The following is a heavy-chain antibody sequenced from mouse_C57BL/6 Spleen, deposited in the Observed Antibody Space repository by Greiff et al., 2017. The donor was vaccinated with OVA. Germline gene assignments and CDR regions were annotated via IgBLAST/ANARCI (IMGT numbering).Heavy chain of an antibody. CDR2: INPSSGYT. J-gene: IGHJ2*01. CDR1: GYTFTSYT. D-gene: IGHD2-1*01. Sequence: QVQLKQSGAELARPGASVKMSCKASGYTFTSYTMHWVKQRPGQGLEWIGYINPSSGYTKYNQKFKDKATLTADKSSSTAYMQLSSLTSEDSAVYYCARERVYYGNYGYFDYWGQGTTLTVSS. CDR3: ARERVYYGNYGYFDY. V-gene: IGHV1-4*01.